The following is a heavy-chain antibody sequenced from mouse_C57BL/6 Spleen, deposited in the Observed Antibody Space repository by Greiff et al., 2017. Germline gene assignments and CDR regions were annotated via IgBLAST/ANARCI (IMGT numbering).Heavy chain of an antibody. V-gene: IGHV1-39*01. D-gene: IGHD2-2*01. J-gene: IGHJ4*01. Sequence: VQLKQSGPELVKPGASVKISCKASGYSFTDYNMNWVKQSNGKSLEWIGVINPNYGTTSYNQKFKGKATLTVDQSSSTTYMQLNSLTSEDSAVYYCARSWLGNYYAMDYWGQGTSVTVSS. CDR3: ARSWLGNYYAMDY. CDR1: GYSFTDYN. CDR2: INPNYGTT.